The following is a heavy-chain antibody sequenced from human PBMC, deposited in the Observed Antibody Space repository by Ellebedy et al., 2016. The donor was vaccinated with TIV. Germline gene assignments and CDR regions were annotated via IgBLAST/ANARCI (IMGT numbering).Heavy chain of an antibody. CDR2: TYYSGST. J-gene: IGHJ5*02. D-gene: IGHD1-26*01. CDR3: ARHVGRNYEIWIDP. Sequence: MPSETLSLTCTVSGGSISSYYCGWIRQPAGKGLEWIGTTYYSGSTYYNPSLKSGVTISLDTPKNQFSLKLSSVTAADTAVYFCARHVGRNYEIWIDPWGQGSLVTVSS. V-gene: IGHV4-39*01. CDR1: GGSISSYY.